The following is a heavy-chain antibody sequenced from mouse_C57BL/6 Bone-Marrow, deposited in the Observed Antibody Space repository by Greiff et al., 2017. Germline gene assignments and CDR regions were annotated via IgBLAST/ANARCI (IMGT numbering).Heavy chain of an antibody. CDR3: ARRGVTGYFDV. V-gene: IGHV1-52*01. D-gene: IGHD2-13*01. Sequence: QVQLQQPGAELVRPGSSVKLSCKASGYTFTSYWMHWVKQRPIQGLEWIGNIDPSDSETHYNQKFKDKATLTVDKSSSTAYMQLSSLTSEDSAVYYCARRGVTGYFDVWGTGTTVTVSS. CDR2: IDPSDSET. CDR1: GYTFTSYW. J-gene: IGHJ1*03.